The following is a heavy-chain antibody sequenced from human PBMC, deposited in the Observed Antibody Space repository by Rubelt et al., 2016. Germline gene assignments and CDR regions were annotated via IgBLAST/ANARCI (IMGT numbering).Heavy chain of an antibody. Sequence: QLQLQESGPGLVKPSETLSLTCTVSGGSISSSSYYWGWIRQPPGKGLEWIGSIYYSGSTYYNPSLKRRVTISGDTAKNQCALKLRAVGGADTAVYYCARESGSRIFDYWGQGTLVTVSP. CDR2: IYYSGST. CDR3: ARESGSRIFDY. V-gene: IGHV4-39*07. J-gene: IGHJ4*02. D-gene: IGHD2/OR15-2a*01. CDR1: GGSISSSSYY.